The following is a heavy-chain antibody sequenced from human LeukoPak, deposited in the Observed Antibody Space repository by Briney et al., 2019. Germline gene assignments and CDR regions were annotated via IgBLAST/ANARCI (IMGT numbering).Heavy chain of an antibody. CDR3: ASPASFDSSGYYANMDV. Sequence: SVKVSCKASGGTFSSYAISWVRQAPGQGLEWMGGIIPIFGTANYAQKFQGRVTITADKSTSTAYMELSSLRSEDTAVYYCASPASFDSSGYYANMDVWGKGTTVTVSS. CDR2: IIPIFGTA. J-gene: IGHJ6*03. CDR1: GGTFSSYA. D-gene: IGHD3-22*01. V-gene: IGHV1-69*06.